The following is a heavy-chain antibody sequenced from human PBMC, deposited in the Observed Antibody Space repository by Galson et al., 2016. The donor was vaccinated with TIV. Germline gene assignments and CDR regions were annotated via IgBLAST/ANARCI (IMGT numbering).Heavy chain of an antibody. Sequence: SLRLSCAASEFTFSAYAMNWVRQAPGKGLEWVSSIGGTGGSTYYADSVKGRFTISRDSYKDTVYLQMNSLRAEDTAIYFCAKDRQWIPSSLDYWGQGILVTVSS. V-gene: IGHV3-23*01. CDR3: AKDRQWIPSSLDY. CDR2: IGGTGGST. D-gene: IGHD5-18*01. CDR1: EFTFSAYA. J-gene: IGHJ4*02.